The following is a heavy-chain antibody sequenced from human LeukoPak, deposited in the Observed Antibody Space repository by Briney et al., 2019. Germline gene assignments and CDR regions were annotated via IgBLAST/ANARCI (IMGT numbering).Heavy chain of an antibody. Sequence: GGSLRLSCAASGFTFTNHAMAWVRLAPGKGLEWVSTLGDSGASTYYADSVKGRFTISRDNSRNTMYLQMDSLRADDTGVYFCARTPNRDGYSHIDFWGQGALVTVSS. D-gene: IGHD5-24*01. CDR3: ARTPNRDGYSHIDF. V-gene: IGHV3-23*01. CDR2: LGDSGAST. J-gene: IGHJ4*02. CDR1: GFTFTNHA.